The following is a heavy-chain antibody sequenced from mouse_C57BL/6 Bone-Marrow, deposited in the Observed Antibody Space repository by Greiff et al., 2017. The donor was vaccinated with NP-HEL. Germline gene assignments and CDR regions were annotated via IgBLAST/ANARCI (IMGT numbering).Heavy chain of an antibody. J-gene: IGHJ3*01. D-gene: IGHD2-4*01. CDR3: GHGDYDGGVGFAY. CDR1: GYSFTGYY. CDR2: IYPYNGVS. V-gene: IGHV1-31*01. Sequence: VQLQQSGPELVKPGASVKISCKASGYSFTGYYMHWVKQSHGNILDWIGYIYPYNGVSSYNQKFKGKATLTVDKSSSTAYMELRSLTSEDSAVDYCGHGDYDGGVGFAYWGQGTLVTVSA.